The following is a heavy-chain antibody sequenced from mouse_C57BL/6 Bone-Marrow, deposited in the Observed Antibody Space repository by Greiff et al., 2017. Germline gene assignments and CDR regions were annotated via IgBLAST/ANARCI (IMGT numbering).Heavy chain of an antibody. D-gene: IGHD2-14*01. Sequence: EVQLQQSGPELVKPGASVKLPCKASGYTFTGYYMDWVKQSPGKSLEWIGEINPDNGDTNYNQQFKGKATLTVDKSSSTAYLELRSLTSEDNAVYYCARDDFHRYCNVEDWGTATTVTAAS. CDR3: ARDDFHRYCNVED. CDR1: GYTFTGYY. CDR2: INPDNGDT. V-gene: IGHV1-18*01. J-gene: IGHJ1*03.